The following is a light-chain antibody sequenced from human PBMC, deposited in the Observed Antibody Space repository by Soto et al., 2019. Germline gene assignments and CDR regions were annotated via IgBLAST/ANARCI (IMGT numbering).Light chain of an antibody. CDR1: QSVSSY. V-gene: IGKV3-11*01. Sequence: EIVLTQSPAALSLSPGERATLSCRASQSVSSYLAWLQQKPGQAPRLLIYDASNRATGIPARFSASGSGTYFTLTIGSLEPEDFAIYYCQQRSTWPLTFGGGTKVEI. CDR2: DAS. J-gene: IGKJ4*01. CDR3: QQRSTWPLT.